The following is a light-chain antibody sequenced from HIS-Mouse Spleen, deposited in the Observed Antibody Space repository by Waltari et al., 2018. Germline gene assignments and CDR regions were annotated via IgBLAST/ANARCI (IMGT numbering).Light chain of an antibody. CDR2: EGS. V-gene: IGLV2-23*03. J-gene: IGLJ2*01. Sequence: QSALTQPASVSGSPGQSITISCTGTSSDVGSYNLVSWYQQHPGKAPKLMIYEGSKRPSGVSNRFSCSKSGNTASLTSSGLQAEDEADYYCCSYAGSSTFEVFGGGTKLTVL. CDR3: CSYAGSSTFEV. CDR1: SSDVGSYNL.